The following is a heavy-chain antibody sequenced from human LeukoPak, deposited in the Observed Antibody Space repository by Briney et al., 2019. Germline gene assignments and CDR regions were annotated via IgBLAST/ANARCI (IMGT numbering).Heavy chain of an antibody. J-gene: IGHJ4*02. Sequence: GGSLRLSCVISGFTLSSDWMSWVRQAPGKGLEWVANIKKDGIEKYYVESVKGRFTISRDNAKNSLSLQMNSLRAEDTAVYYCARGRYSSRSGGYYFDIWGQGTLVTVSS. CDR1: GFTLSSDW. CDR3: ARGRYSSRSGGYYFDI. CDR2: IKKDGIEK. D-gene: IGHD2-2*01. V-gene: IGHV3-7*01.